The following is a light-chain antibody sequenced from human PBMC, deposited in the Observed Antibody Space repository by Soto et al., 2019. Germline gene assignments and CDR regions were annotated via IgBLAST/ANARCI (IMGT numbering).Light chain of an antibody. CDR1: STDIGSYNY. Sequence: QSVLTQPASLSGSPGQSITISCTGTSTDIGSYNYVSWYQQHPGKAPKLMIFDVSYRPSGISDRFSGSKSGNTASLTISGLQPEDEADYYCSSYGASSTVFGGGTKLTVL. CDR2: DVS. V-gene: IGLV2-14*03. J-gene: IGLJ2*01. CDR3: SSYGASSTV.